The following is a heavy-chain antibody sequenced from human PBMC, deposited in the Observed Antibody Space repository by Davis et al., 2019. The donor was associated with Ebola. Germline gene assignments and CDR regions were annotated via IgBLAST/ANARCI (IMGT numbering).Heavy chain of an antibody. D-gene: IGHD6-13*01. CDR3: ARSPDSSSWLAMDY. CDR1: GGSISSHY. Sequence: PSETLSLTCTVSGGSISSHYWSWIRQPPGKGLEWIGYIYYSGSTNYNPSLKSRVTISVDTSKNQFSLKLSSVTAADTAVYYCARSPDSSSWLAMDYWGQGTLVTVSS. J-gene: IGHJ4*02. CDR2: IYYSGST. V-gene: IGHV4-59*11.